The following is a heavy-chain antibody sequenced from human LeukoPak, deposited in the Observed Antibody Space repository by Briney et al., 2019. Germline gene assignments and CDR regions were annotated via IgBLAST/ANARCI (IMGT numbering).Heavy chain of an antibody. CDR3: ARGRTAMVPYYFDY. CDR2: IYHSGRT. J-gene: IGHJ4*02. CDR1: GGSISSSNW. V-gene: IGHV4-4*02. Sequence: PSGTLSLTCAVSGGSISSSNWWSWVRQPPGQGLEWLGEIYHSGRTNYNPSLKSRVTISVDKSKNQFSLKLSSVTAADTAVYYCARGRTAMVPYYFDYWGQGTLVTVSS. D-gene: IGHD5-18*01.